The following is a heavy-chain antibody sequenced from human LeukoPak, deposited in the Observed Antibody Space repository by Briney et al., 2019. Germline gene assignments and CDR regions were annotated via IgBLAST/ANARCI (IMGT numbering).Heavy chain of an antibody. D-gene: IGHD1-1*01. J-gene: IGHJ5*02. CDR3: ARTTTLIWFDP. Sequence: SETLSLTCAVYGGSFSGYYWSWIRQPPGKGLEWIGEINHSGSTNYNPSLKSRVTISVDTSKNQFSLKLSSVTAADTAVYYCARTTTLIWFDPWGQGTLVTVSS. CDR1: GGSFSGYY. V-gene: IGHV4-34*01. CDR2: INHSGST.